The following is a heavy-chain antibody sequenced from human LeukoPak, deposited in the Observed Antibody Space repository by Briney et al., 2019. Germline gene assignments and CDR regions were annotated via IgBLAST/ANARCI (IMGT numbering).Heavy chain of an antibody. V-gene: IGHV3-7*01. CDR1: GFTFSSYW. J-gene: IGHJ6*02. D-gene: IGHD6-19*01. CDR2: IKQDGSEK. Sequence: GGSLRLSCAASGFTFSSYWMSLVRQAPGKGLEWVANIKQDGSEKYYVDSVKGRFTISRDNAKNSLYLQMNSLRAEDTAVYYCARDPYSSGWPSYYYYGMDVWAKGPRSPSP. CDR3: ARDPYSSGWPSYYYYGMDV.